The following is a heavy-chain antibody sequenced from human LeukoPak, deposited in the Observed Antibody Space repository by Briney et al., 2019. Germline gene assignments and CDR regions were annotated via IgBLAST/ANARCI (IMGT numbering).Heavy chain of an antibody. CDR3: ARASLELGEVSYYYMDV. CDR1: GGTFSSYA. Sequence: GASVTVSCKASGGTFSSYAISWVRQAPGQGLEWMGGIIPIFGTANYAQKFQGRVTITTDESTSTAYMELSSLRSEDTAVYYCARASLELGEVSYYYMDVWGKGTTVTVCS. V-gene: IGHV1-69*05. J-gene: IGHJ6*03. D-gene: IGHD1-7*01. CDR2: IIPIFGTA.